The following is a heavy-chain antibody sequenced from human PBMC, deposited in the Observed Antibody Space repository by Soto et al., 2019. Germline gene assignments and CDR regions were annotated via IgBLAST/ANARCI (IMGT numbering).Heavy chain of an antibody. CDR1: GYTFTSYY. Sequence: QVQLVQSGAEVKKPGASVKVSCKASGYTFTSYYMHWVRQAPGQGLEWMGIINPSGGSTSYAQKFQGRVTMTRDTSTSTVYMELSSLSSEDTAVYYCARASVAAQDYYYYYMDVWGKGTTVTVSS. CDR2: INPSGGST. V-gene: IGHV1-46*03. CDR3: ARASVAAQDYYYYYMDV. D-gene: IGHD6-19*01. J-gene: IGHJ6*03.